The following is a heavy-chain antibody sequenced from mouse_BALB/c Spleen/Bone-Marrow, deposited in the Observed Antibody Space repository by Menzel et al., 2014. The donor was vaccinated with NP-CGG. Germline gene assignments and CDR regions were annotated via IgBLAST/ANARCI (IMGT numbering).Heavy chain of an antibody. CDR1: GYTFTEYT. D-gene: IGHD1-2*01. Sequence: EVKVVESGPELVKPGASVKISCKTSGYTFTEYTMHWVKQSHGKSLEWIGGINPNNGGTSYNQKFKGKATLIVDKSSSTAYMELRSLTSEDSVVYYCARRGYYGYVTYWGQGTLVTVSA. CDR2: INPNNGGT. V-gene: IGHV1-26*01. J-gene: IGHJ3*01. CDR3: ARRGYYGYVTY.